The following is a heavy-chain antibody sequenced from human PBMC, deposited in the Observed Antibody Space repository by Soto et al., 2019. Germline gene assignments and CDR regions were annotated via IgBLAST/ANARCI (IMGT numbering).Heavy chain of an antibody. Sequence: QVQLVQSGAEVKKPGSSVKVSCKASGGTFSSYAISWVRQAPGQGLEWMGGIIPIFGTANYAQKFQGRVTITADESTSTAYMELSSLRSEDTAVYYCAREHSGYCISTSCFQMGYYGMDVWGQGTTVTVSS. CDR3: AREHSGYCISTSCFQMGYYGMDV. CDR2: IIPIFGTA. D-gene: IGHD2-2*01. V-gene: IGHV1-69*12. CDR1: GGTFSSYA. J-gene: IGHJ6*02.